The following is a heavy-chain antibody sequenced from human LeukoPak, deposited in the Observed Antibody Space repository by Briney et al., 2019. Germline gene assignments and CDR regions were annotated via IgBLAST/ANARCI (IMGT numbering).Heavy chain of an antibody. V-gene: IGHV4-59*01. D-gene: IGHD3-10*01. Sequence: SETLSLTCTVSGGSLSSYYWSWLRQPPGKGLEGMGYIYYSGSTNYNPSLKTRVTISVDTSKNQSSLKLSSVTAADTAVYYCASESADLWFGELGGYFDYWGQGTLATVSS. CDR1: GGSLSSYY. CDR3: ASESADLWFGELGGYFDY. CDR2: IYYSGST. J-gene: IGHJ4*02.